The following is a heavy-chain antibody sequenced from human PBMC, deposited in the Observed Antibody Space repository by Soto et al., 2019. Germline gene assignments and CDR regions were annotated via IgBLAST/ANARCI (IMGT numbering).Heavy chain of an antibody. J-gene: IGHJ6*02. V-gene: IGHV4-4*07. Sequence: PSETLSLTCTVSGGSISSYYWSWIRQPAGKGLEWIGRIYTSGSTNYNPSLKSRVTMSVDTSKNQFSLKLSSVTAADTAVYYCARDPGIVVVPAAEYYYYGMDGWGQGTTVTVSS. CDR2: IYTSGST. CDR1: GGSISSYY. CDR3: ARDPGIVVVPAAEYYYYGMDG. D-gene: IGHD2-2*01.